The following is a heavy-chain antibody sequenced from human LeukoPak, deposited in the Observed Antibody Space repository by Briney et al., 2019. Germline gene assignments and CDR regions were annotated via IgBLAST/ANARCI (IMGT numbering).Heavy chain of an antibody. CDR2: INTDSGNP. D-gene: IGHD3-22*01. V-gene: IGHV7-4-1*02. CDR1: GYSFNSQG. CDR3: ARKRDYYDSSGYYPFYY. J-gene: IGHJ4*02. Sequence: ASVKVSCKASGYSFNSQGMNWVRQAPGQGLEWMGWINTDSGNPTYAQGFTGRFVFSLDTSVSTAYLQISSLKAEDTAVYYCARKRDYYDSSGYYPFYYWGQGTLVTVSS.